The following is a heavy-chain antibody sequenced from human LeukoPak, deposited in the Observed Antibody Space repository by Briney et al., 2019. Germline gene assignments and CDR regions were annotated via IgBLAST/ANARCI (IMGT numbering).Heavy chain of an antibody. J-gene: IGHJ3*02. CDR1: GFTFSSYE. V-gene: IGHV3-48*03. CDR3: ARERPFRSGYYRSAAFDI. CDR2: ISSSGSTI. D-gene: IGHD3-22*01. Sequence: GGSLRLSCAASGFTFSSYEMNWVRQAPGKGLEWVSYISSSGSTIHYADSVKGRFTISRDNAKNSLYLQMNSLRAEDTAVYYCARERPFRSGYYRSAAFDIWGQGTMVTVSS.